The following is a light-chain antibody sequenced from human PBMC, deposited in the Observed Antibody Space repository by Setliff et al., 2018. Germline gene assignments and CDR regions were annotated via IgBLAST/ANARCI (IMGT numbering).Light chain of an antibody. CDR1: SSSIGNNY. CDR2: DNN. CDR3: GTWDSSLSAVV. J-gene: IGLJ2*01. V-gene: IGLV1-51*01. Sequence: QSALTQPPSVSAAPGQKVTISCSESSSSIGNNYVSWYQQLPGTAPKLLIYDNNKRPSGIPDRFSASKSGTSATLGITGLQTGDEADYYCGTWDSSLSAVVFGGGTK.